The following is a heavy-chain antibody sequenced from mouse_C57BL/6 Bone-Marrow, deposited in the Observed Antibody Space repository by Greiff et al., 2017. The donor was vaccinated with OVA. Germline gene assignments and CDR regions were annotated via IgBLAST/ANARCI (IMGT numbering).Heavy chain of an antibody. CDR3: ARRWDPFAY. CDR1: GYTFTSYG. CDR2: IYPRSGNT. D-gene: IGHD4-1*01. V-gene: IGHV1-81*01. J-gene: IGHJ3*01. Sequence: VKLQESGAELARPGASVKLSCKASGYTFTSYGISWVKQRTGQGLEWIGEIYPRSGNTYYNEKFKGKATLTADKSSSTAYMELRSLTSEDSAVYFCARRWDPFAYWGQGTLVTVSA.